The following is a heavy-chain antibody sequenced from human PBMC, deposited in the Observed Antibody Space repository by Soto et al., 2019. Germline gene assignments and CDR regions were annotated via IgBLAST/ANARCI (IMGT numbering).Heavy chain of an antibody. D-gene: IGHD5-18*01. CDR3: ARYIRATNYSYGYALGY. CDR2: IIPILGIA. V-gene: IGHV1-69*02. J-gene: IGHJ4*02. CDR1: GGTFSSYT. Sequence: GASVKVSCKASGGTFSSYTISWVRQAHGQGLEWMGRIIPILGIANYAQKFQGRVTITADKSTSTAYMELSSLRSEDTAVYFCARYIRATNYSYGYALGYWGQGTLVTVSS.